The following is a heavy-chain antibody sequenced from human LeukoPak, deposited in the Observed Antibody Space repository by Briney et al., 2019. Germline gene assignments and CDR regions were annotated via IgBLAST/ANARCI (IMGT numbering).Heavy chain of an antibody. CDR1: GFTVRSNY. D-gene: IGHD3-9*01. Sequence: GGCLRLSCAASGFTVRSNYMSWVRQAPGRGLEWVSVIYSGGSTYYADSVKGRFTISRDNSKNTLYLQMNSLRAEDTAVYYCARGGSFYDILTGYYRSRAFDIWGQGTMVTVSS. J-gene: IGHJ3*02. V-gene: IGHV3-53*01. CDR3: ARGGSFYDILTGYYRSRAFDI. CDR2: IYSGGST.